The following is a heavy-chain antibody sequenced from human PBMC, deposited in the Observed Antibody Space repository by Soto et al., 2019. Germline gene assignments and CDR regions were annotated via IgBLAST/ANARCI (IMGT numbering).Heavy chain of an antibody. V-gene: IGHV4-61*01. CDR2: IYYIGST. CDR1: GVSVSSSSYY. J-gene: IGHJ5*02. Sequence: SETLSLTCTVSGVSVSSSSYYWSWIRQPPGKGLEWIGYIYYIGSTKYNPSLRSRVTLSLDTSKNQFSLKLSSVTAADTAVYYCARTGYCIGDSSYQNWFDPWGQGTLVTVSS. D-gene: IGHD2-15*01. CDR3: ARTGYCIGDSSYQNWFDP.